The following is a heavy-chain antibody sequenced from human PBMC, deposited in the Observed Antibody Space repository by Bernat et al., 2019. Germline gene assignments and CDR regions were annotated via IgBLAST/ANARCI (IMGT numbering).Heavy chain of an antibody. Sequence: EVQLLESGGGLVQPGGSLRLSCAASGFTFSSYAMSWVRQAPGKGLEWVSVISGSGGNTYYADSVKGRFTISRDNSKNTLYLQMNSLRAEDTAVYYCAKGTTMVQGVIIYWGQGTLVTVSS. CDR1: GFTFSSYA. CDR2: ISGSGGNT. CDR3: AKGTTMVQGVIIY. V-gene: IGHV3-23*01. D-gene: IGHD3-10*01. J-gene: IGHJ4*02.